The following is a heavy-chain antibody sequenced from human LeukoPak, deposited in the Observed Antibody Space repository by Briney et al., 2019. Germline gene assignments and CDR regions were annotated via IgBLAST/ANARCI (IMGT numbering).Heavy chain of an antibody. V-gene: IGHV4-61*02. D-gene: IGHD5-24*01. CDR1: GGPISSGSYY. Sequence: PSQTLSLTCTVSGGPISSGSYYWSWIRQPAGKGLEWIGRIYTSGSTNYNPSLKSRVTISVDTSKNQFSLKLSSVTAADTAVYYCAREGMATIIYWGQGTLVTVSS. J-gene: IGHJ4*02. CDR3: AREGMATIIY. CDR2: IYTSGST.